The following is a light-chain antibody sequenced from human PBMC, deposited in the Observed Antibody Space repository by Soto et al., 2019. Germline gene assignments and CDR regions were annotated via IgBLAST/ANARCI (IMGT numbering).Light chain of an antibody. V-gene: IGKV3-15*01. CDR2: AAS. J-gene: IGKJ2*01. Sequence: EIVITQSPATLSVSPGEGATLSCRASQGIGNTLAWYQQKPGQTPRLLIYAASIRATGVPARFSGSGSGTDFTLTINSLQSEDFAVYYCLQDYNYPYTFGQGTKLEIK. CDR1: QGIGNT. CDR3: LQDYNYPYT.